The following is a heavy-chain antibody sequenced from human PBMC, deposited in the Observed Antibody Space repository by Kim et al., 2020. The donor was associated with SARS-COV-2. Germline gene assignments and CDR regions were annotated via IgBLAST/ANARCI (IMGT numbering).Heavy chain of an antibody. J-gene: IGHJ2*01. D-gene: IGHD3-3*01. CDR3: ARGGPWIFGVVTARYFDL. V-gene: IGHV1-2*06. CDR2: INPNSGGT. Sequence: ASVKVSCKASGYTFTGYYMHWVRQAPGQGLEWMGRINPNSGGTNYAQKFQGRVTMTRDTSISTAYMELSRLRSDDTAVYYCARGGPWIFGVVTARYFDLWGRGTLVTVSS. CDR1: GYTFTGYY.